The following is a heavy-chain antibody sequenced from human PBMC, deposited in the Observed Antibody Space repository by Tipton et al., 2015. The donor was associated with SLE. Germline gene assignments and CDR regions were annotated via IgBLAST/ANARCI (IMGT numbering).Heavy chain of an antibody. CDR2: INHSGST. Sequence: TLSLTCAVYGGSFSGYYWSWIRQPPGKGLGWIGEINHSGSTKYNPSLKSRVTITVDTSKNQFSLKLSSVTAADTAVYYCARSNYDYIWGSYRASAAADAFDIWGQGTMVTVSS. J-gene: IGHJ3*02. CDR3: ARSNYDYIWGSYRASAAADAFDI. V-gene: IGHV4-34*01. D-gene: IGHD3-16*02. CDR1: GGSFSGYY.